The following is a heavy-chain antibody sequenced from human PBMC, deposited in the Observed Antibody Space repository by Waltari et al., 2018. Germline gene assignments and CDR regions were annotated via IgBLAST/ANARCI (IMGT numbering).Heavy chain of an antibody. J-gene: IGHJ3*02. Sequence: QVHLVQSAAEVKKPGSSMKISCKASGGGFGSYSIDWVRQAAGQGLEWLGGIIPIFGTPQYAQRFQGRLILTADASTTTAHLELSGLRSDDTAIYYCARRKLGFAFDMWGQGTLVTVSS. CDR1: GGGFGSYS. CDR2: IIPIFGTP. CDR3: ARRKLGFAFDM. D-gene: IGHD6-13*01. V-gene: IGHV1-69*12.